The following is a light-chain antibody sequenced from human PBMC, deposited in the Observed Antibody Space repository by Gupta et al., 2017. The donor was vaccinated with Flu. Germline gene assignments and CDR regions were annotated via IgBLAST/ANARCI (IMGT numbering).Light chain of an antibody. CDR1: QSVSSSY. V-gene: IGKV3-20*01. J-gene: IGKJ1*01. CDR2: GAS. CDR3: QQYGSSPRT. Sequence: DIVLTQSPGKLSLSPGERATLSCRASQSVSSSYLAWYQQKPGQAPRLLIYGASSRATGIPDRFSGSGSGTDFTLTISRLEPEDFAVYYCQQYGSSPRTFGQGTKVEIK.